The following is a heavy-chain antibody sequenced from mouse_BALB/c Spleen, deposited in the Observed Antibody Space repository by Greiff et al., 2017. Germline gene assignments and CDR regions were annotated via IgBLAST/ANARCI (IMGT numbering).Heavy chain of an antibody. CDR2: IWAGGST. J-gene: IGHJ4*01. D-gene: IGHD1-1*01. CDR1: GFSLTSYG. CDR3: ARGPDYYGSSWAMDY. V-gene: IGHV2-9*02. Sequence: VQGVESGPGLVAPSQSLSITCTVSGFSLTSYGVHWVRQPPGKGLEWLGVIWAGGSTNYNSALMSRLSISKDNSKSQVFLKMNSLQTDDTAMYYCARGPDYYGSSWAMDYWGQGTSVTVSS.